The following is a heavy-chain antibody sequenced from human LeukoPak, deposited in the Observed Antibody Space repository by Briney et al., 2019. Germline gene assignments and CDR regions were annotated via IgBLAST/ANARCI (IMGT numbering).Heavy chain of an antibody. D-gene: IGHD5-18*01. J-gene: IGHJ4*02. CDR3: ARAQAGYTVDY. CDR1: GGSISSGGYS. V-gene: IGHV4-30-2*01. CDR2: SYHSGST. Sequence: SETLSLTCAVSGGSISSGGYSWSWIRQPPGKGLEWIGYSYHSGSTYDNPALKSRVTISVDRSKNQFSLKLSSVTAADTAVYYCARAQAGYTVDYWGQGTLVTVSS.